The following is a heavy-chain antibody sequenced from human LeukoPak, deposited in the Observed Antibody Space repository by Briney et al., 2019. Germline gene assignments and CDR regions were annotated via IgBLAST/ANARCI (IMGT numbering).Heavy chain of an antibody. CDR1: GFIFSSYA. CDR2: ISGSGGST. D-gene: IGHD5-18*01. V-gene: IGHV3-23*01. CDR3: AKDQGYSYGPTNPDY. Sequence: GGSLRLSCAASGFIFSSYAMSWVRQAPGKGLEWVSAISGSGGSTYYADSVKGRFTISRDNSKNTLYLQMNSLRAEDTAVYYCAKDQGYSYGPTNPDYWGQGTLVTVSS. J-gene: IGHJ4*02.